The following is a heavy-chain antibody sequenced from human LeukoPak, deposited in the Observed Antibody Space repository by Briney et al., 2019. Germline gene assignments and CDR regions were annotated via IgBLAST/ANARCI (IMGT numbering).Heavy chain of an antibody. CDR2: FRSGGSTI. V-gene: IGHV3-11*04. CDR3: AVEMATT. J-gene: IGHJ4*02. CDR1: GFTRSDYY. Sequence: PGGSLRLSCAASGFTRSDYYMSRFRQAPGKGLEWLSYFRSGGSTIYYADSVKGRFTISRDTAKISLCLHVSSLRAEDTAVYYCAVEMATTGGQGTLVTVSS. D-gene: IGHD5-24*01.